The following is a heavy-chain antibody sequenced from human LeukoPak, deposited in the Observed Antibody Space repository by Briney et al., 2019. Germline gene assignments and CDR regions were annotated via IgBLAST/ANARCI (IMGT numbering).Heavy chain of an antibody. CDR3: ARLLYYYDSSGFFFDY. CDR2: IYPGDSDT. CDR1: GYSFTSYW. D-gene: IGHD3-22*01. Sequence: GESLKISCKGSGYSFTSYWIGWVRQMPGKSLEWMGIIYPGDSDTRYSPSFQGQVTISADKSISTAYLQWSSLKASDTAMYYCARLLYYYDSSGFFFDYWGQGTLVTVSS. V-gene: IGHV5-51*01. J-gene: IGHJ4*02.